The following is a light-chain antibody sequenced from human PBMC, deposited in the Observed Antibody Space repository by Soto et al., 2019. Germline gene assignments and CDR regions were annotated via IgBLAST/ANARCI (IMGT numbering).Light chain of an antibody. Sequence: QSVLTQSRSVSGSPGQSVTISCTGTSSDVGGYNFVSWFQQYPAKAPKLIIYEVSNRPSGVSNRFSGSKSGNTASLTISGLQAEDEADYYCSSYTTSSPYVFGTGTKVTVL. J-gene: IGLJ1*01. V-gene: IGLV2-14*01. CDR1: SSDVGGYNF. CDR2: EVS. CDR3: SSYTTSSPYV.